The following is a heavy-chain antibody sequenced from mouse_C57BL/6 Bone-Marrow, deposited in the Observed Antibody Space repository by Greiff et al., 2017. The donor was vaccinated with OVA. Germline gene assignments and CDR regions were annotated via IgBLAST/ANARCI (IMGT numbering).Heavy chain of an antibody. CDR2: ISSGGSYT. V-gene: IGHV5-6*01. CDR1: GFTFSSYG. J-gene: IGHJ4*01. D-gene: IGHD1-1*01. CDR3: AIITTVYYAMDY. Sequence: VQLKESGGDLVKPGGSLKLSCAASGFTFSSYGMSWVRQTPDKRLEWVATISSGGSYTYYPDSVKGRFTISRDNAKNTLYLQMSSLKSEDTAMYYCAIITTVYYAMDYWGQGTSVTVSS.